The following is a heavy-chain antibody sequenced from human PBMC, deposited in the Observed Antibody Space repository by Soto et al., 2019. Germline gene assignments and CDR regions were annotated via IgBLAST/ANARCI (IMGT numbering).Heavy chain of an antibody. CDR2: ISGGGGST. CDR3: AKVRITMFVVEAVGAFDI. CDR1: GFTFSSYA. J-gene: IGHJ3*02. V-gene: IGHV3-23*01. Sequence: EVQLLESGGGLVQPGGSLRLSCAASGFTFSSYAMSWVRQAPGKGLEWVSAISGGGGSTYYADSVKGRFTISRDNSKNPLYLQINSVRAEDTAIYYCAKVRITMFVVEAVGAFDIWGGGTMVTVAS. D-gene: IGHD3-22*01.